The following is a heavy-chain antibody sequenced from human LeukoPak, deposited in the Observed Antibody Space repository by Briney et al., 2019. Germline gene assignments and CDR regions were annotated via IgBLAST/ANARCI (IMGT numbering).Heavy chain of an antibody. CDR3: AKDKDSSWYLDY. V-gene: IGHV3-30*18. CDR2: ISYDGSNK. J-gene: IGHJ4*02. CDR1: GFTFSSYG. D-gene: IGHD6-13*01. Sequence: GGSLRLSCAASGFTFSSYGMHWVRQAPGKGGEWVAVISYDGSNKYYADSVKGRFTISRDNSKNTLYLQMNSLRAEDTAVYYCAKDKDSSWYLDYWGQGTLVTVSS.